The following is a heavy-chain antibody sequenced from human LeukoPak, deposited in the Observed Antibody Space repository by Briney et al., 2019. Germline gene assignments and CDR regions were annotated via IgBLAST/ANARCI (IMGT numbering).Heavy chain of an antibody. CDR3: ARAFDDSSGFNWFDP. J-gene: IGHJ5*02. D-gene: IGHD3-22*01. V-gene: IGHV3-9*01. CDR1: GFTFDDYA. Sequence: PGRSLRLSCAASGFTFDDYAVHWVRQAPGKGLEWVSGISWNSGSIGYADSVKGRFTISRDNAKNSLYLQMNSLRAEDTALYYCARAFDDSSGFNWFDPWGQGTLATVSS. CDR2: ISWNSGSI.